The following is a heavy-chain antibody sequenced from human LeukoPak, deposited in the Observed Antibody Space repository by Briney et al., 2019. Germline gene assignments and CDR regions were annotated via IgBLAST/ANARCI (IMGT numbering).Heavy chain of an antibody. CDR1: GYSISSGYY. J-gene: IGHJ4*02. CDR3: ASLLGPRNRDIVATDY. Sequence: SETLSLTCTVSGYSISSGYYWGWIRQPPGKGLEWIGSIYHRGSTYYNPSLKSRVTISVDTSKNQFSLQLSSVTAADTAVYYCASLLGPRNRDIVATDYWGQGTLVTVSS. CDR2: IYHRGST. V-gene: IGHV4-38-2*02. D-gene: IGHD5-12*01.